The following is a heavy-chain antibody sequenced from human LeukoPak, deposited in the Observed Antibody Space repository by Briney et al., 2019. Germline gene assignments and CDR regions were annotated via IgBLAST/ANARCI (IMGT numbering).Heavy chain of an antibody. CDR2: IYYSGST. CDR3: ARTTTVTTDGTGWFDP. Sequence: PSETLSLTCTVSGGSISSSSYYWGWIRQPPGKGLEWIGSIYYSGSTYYNPSLKSRVTISVDTSKNQFSLKLSSVTAADTAVYYCARTTTVTTDGTGWFDPWGQGTLVTVSS. D-gene: IGHD4-17*01. CDR1: GGSISSSSYY. V-gene: IGHV4-39*01. J-gene: IGHJ5*02.